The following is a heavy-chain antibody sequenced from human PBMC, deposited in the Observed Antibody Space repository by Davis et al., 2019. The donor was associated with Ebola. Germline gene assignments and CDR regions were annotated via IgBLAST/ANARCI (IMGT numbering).Heavy chain of an antibody. CDR1: GFTVSNNY. J-gene: IGHJ4*02. V-gene: IGHV3-53*01. D-gene: IGHD3-10*01. Sequence: PGGSLRLSCEASGFTVSNNYMSWVRQAPGKGLEWVSTIYSDGSAYNADSMKGRFTISRDNSKNSLFLQMNSLRVEDTAVYYCARTINLDQGVSHFDNWGQGTLVTVSS. CDR2: IYSDGSA. CDR3: ARTINLDQGVSHFDN.